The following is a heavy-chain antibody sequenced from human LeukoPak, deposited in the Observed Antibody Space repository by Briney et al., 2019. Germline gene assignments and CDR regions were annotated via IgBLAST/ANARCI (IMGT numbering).Heavy chain of an antibody. CDR3: ARIRGTESGLSHFDS. V-gene: IGHV3-23*01. D-gene: IGHD2-8*02. J-gene: IGHJ4*02. Sequence: GGSLRLSCAASGFTFSSYAMTWVRQAPGKGLEWVSNISGSGGVTYYADSVKGRFTISRDNSKNTLYLQMNSLRAEDTAVYYCARIRGTESGLSHFDSWGPGTLVSVSS. CDR2: ISGSGGVT. CDR1: GFTFSSYA.